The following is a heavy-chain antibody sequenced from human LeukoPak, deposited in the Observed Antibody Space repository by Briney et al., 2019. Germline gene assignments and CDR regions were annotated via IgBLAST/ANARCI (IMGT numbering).Heavy chain of an antibody. V-gene: IGHV4-59*01. CDR2: IYYSGST. CDR3: ARGTDPYDILTGPFNY. J-gene: IGHJ4*02. D-gene: IGHD3-9*01. CDR1: GGSISSYY. Sequence: SETLSLTCTVSGGSISSYYWSWIRQPPGKGLEWIGYIYYSGSTNYNPSLKSRVTISVDTSKNQFSLKLSSVTAADTAVYYCARGTDPYDILTGPFNYWGQGTLVTVSS.